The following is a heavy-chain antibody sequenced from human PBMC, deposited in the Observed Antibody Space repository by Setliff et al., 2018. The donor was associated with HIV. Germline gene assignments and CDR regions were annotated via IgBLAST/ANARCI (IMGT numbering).Heavy chain of an antibody. CDR3: ARAVIRREDRGMWTKLWSAPNHMDV. Sequence: PSETLSLTCNISGGSISNYYWVWIRQSPGKGLEWIGHIHYGGGTYYNPSLESRVSISRDTSKNQFSLNLRDVTAGDTALYYCARAVIRREDRGMWTKLWSAPNHMDVWGKGITVTVSS. V-gene: IGHV4-59*01. CDR2: IHYGGGT. D-gene: IGHD3-10*01. CDR1: GGSISNYY. J-gene: IGHJ6*03.